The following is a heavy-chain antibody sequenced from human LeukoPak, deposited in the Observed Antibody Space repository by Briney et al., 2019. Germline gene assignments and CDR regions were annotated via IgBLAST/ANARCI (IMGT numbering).Heavy chain of an antibody. CDR2: IYHSGST. D-gene: IGHD1-26*01. V-gene: IGHV4-30-2*01. CDR3: ARGETGFDY. CDR1: GGSISSGGYS. J-gene: IGHJ4*02. Sequence: SETLSLTCAVSGGSISSGGYSWSWIRQPPGKGLEWIGYIYHSGSTYYNPSLKSRVTISVDRSKNQFSLKLSSVTAADTAVYYCARGETGFDYWGQETLVTVSS.